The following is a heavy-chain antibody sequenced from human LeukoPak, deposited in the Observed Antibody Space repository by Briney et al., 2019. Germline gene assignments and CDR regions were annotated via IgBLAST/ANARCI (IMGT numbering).Heavy chain of an antibody. CDR3: ARVYLRRDGYTGGY. CDR1: GYTFTIYD. V-gene: IGHV1-8*01. Sequence: ASVKVSCKASGYTFTIYDINWVRQAPGQGLEWMGWMNPNSGNTGYAQKFQGRVTMTRNTSISTAYMELSSLRSEDTAVYYCARVYLRRDGYTGGYWGQGTLVTVSS. J-gene: IGHJ4*02. D-gene: IGHD5-24*01. CDR2: MNPNSGNT.